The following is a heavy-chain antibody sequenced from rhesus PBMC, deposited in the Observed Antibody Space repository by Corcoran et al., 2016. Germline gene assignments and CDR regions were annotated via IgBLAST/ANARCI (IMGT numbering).Heavy chain of an antibody. CDR3: ARADIGSWI. V-gene: IGHV4-147*01. CDR1: GGSISSNS. Sequence: QVQLQESGPGLVKPSETLSLTCAVSGGSISSNSWSWISRSPGKGLAWSGYICVGSGRTSSNPSLKSRVTISSDTSKNQFSLKLSSVTAADTAVYYCARADIGSWIWGQGVLVTVSS. CDR2: ICVGSGRT. J-gene: IGHJ4*01. D-gene: IGHD6-25*01.